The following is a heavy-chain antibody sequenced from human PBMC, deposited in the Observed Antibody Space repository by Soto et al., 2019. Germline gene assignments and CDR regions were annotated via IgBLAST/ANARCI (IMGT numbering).Heavy chain of an antibody. J-gene: IGHJ4*02. Sequence: LRLSCEASGIRFSASGMHWVRQAPGQGLEWVAMIWSDGRSKYYADSVKGRFTISRDNSKNTLLLHMNSLRVEATALYFCARDRGVEDLDHWGQGTLVTVSS. CDR3: ARDRGVEDLDH. CDR1: GIRFSASG. V-gene: IGHV3-33*01. D-gene: IGHD3-10*01. CDR2: IWSDGRSK.